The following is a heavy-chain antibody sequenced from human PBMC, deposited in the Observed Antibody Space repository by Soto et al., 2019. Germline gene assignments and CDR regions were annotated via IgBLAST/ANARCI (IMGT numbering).Heavy chain of an antibody. Sequence: PGGSLRLSCAASGFTFSGYWMYWVRQPPGKGLVWVSRISIDGSNTIYADSVKGRFTISRDNARNTLYLQMNSLRAEDTAVYYCTRANNYGMDVWGQGTTVTVSS. J-gene: IGHJ6*02. V-gene: IGHV3-74*01. CDR3: TRANNYGMDV. CDR2: ISIDGSNT. CDR1: GFTFSGYW.